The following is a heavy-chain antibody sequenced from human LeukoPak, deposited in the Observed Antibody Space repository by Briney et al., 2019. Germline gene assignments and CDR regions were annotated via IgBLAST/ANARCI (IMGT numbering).Heavy chain of an antibody. D-gene: IGHD1-26*01. V-gene: IGHV3-64*01. CDR1: GFTFSNYL. CDR2: ISSNGDRT. J-gene: IGHJ4*02. CDR3: AVLGATIH. Sequence: GGSLRLSCAASGFTFSNYLMHWVRQAPGKGLEYVSAISSNGDRTYYANSVKGRFTISRDNSKNTLYLQMGSLRAEDMAVYYCAVLGATIHWGQGTLVTVSS.